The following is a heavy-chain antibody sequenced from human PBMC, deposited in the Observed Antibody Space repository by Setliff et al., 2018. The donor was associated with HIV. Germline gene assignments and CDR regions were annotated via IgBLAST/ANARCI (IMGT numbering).Heavy chain of an antibody. J-gene: IGHJ5*02. Sequence: SETLSLTCAVYGGSLNDYYWSWIRQHPGKGLEWIGFIYYSGSTYYNPSLKSRVSISVDTSKNQFSLKLYSVTAADTAVYYCARHIAGYSAYDLGWFDPWGQGTLVTVSS. CDR2: IYYSGST. CDR1: GGSLNDYY. CDR3: ARHIAGYSAYDLGWFDP. D-gene: IGHD5-12*01. V-gene: IGHV4-31*11.